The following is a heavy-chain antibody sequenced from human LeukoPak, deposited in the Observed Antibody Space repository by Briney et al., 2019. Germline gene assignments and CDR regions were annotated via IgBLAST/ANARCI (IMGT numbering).Heavy chain of an antibody. CDR3: ARGLLEAAAGYYYYYYMDV. D-gene: IGHD6-13*01. CDR1: GYTFTSYA. Sequence: ASVKVSCKASGYTFTSYAMHWVRQAPGQRLEWMGWINAGNGNTKYSQEFQGRVTITRDTSASTAYMELSSLRSEDMAVYYCARGLLEAAAGYYYYYYMDVWGKGTTVTVSS. J-gene: IGHJ6*03. CDR2: INAGNGNT. V-gene: IGHV1-3*03.